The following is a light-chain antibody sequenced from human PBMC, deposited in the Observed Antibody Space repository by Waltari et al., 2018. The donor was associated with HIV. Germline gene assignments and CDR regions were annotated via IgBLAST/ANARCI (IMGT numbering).Light chain of an antibody. CDR1: ILRKTS. V-gene: IGLV3-21*02. CDR2: DDS. J-gene: IGLJ2*01. CDR3: QGWDATSNVYVV. Sequence: YGLTQPPSVSVVPGQTAWMTCLENILRKTSVHWLQQKPGQAPILVGADDSDLPSWSYERFSGAEAGDPATLTIVGVKAEDEADYECQGWDATSNVYVVFGGGTQLTVL.